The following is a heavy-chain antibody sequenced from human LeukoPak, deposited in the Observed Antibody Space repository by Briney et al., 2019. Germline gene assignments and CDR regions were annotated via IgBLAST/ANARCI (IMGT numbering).Heavy chain of an antibody. V-gene: IGHV4-4*07. CDR2: IYTSGST. D-gene: IGHD3-22*01. J-gene: IGHJ4*02. CDR3: TRDKYYYDSSGSLRFDY. CDR1: GGSISSYY. Sequence: SETLSLTCIVSGGSISSYYWSWIRQPAGKGLEWIGRIYTSGSTNYNPSLKSRVTMSVDTSKNQFSLKLSSVTAADTAVYYCTRDKYYYDSSGSLRFDYWGQGTLVTVSS.